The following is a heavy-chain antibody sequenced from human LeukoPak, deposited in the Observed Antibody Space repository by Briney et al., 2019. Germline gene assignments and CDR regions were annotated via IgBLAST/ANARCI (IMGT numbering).Heavy chain of an antibody. CDR1: GGSFSGYY. D-gene: IGHD1-26*01. Sequence: SSETLSLTCAVYGGSFSGYYWSWIRQPPGKGLEWIGEINHTGSTNYNPSLKSRVTISVDTSKNQFSLKLSSVTAADTAVYYCARDRDGSYSFDYWGQGTLVTVSS. J-gene: IGHJ4*02. CDR2: INHTGST. CDR3: ARDRDGSYSFDY. V-gene: IGHV4-34*01.